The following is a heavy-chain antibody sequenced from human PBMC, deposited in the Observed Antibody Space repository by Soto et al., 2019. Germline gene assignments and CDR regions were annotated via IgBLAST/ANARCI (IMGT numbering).Heavy chain of an antibody. CDR2: IYCSGST. CDR3: AREEMRQTMTTVNTFDY. J-gene: IGHJ4*02. V-gene: IGHV4-59*01. CDR1: GGSISSYY. Sequence: SETLSLTCTVSGGSISSYYWSWIRQPPGKGLEWIGYIYCSGSTNYNPSLKSRVTISVDTSKNQFSLKLSSVTAADTAVYYCAREEMRQTMTTVNTFDYCGQGPLVTVSS. D-gene: IGHD4-17*01.